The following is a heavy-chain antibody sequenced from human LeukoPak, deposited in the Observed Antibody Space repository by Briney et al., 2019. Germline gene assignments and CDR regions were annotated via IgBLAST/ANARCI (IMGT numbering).Heavy chain of an antibody. CDR2: IKNKAGGGSTDYTA. J-gene: IGHJ3*02. CDR3: TTDRYYINLSGYSAFDI. D-gene: IGHD3-22*01. CDR1: GFTLSNPW. Sequence: GGSLRLSCAASGFTLSNPWMNWVRQAPGKGLEWVGRIKNKAGGGSTDYTADYAAPVKGRFTISRDDSKNTLFLQMNSLKTEDAAVYYCTTDRYYINLSGYSAFDIWGQGTTVTVSS. V-gene: IGHV3-15*01.